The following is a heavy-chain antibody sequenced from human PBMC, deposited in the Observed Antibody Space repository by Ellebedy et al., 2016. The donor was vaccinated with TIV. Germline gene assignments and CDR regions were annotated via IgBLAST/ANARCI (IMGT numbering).Heavy chain of an antibody. CDR2: ISSSSSYI. J-gene: IGHJ5*02. CDR3: ARDCYGSGSYYYEYNWFNP. Sequence: GESLKISXAASGFTFSSYSMNWVRQAPGKGLEWVSSISSSSSYIYYADSVKGRFTISRDNAKNSLYLQMNSLRAEDTAVYYCARDCYGSGSYYYEYNWFNPWGQGTLVTVSS. CDR1: GFTFSSYS. V-gene: IGHV3-21*01. D-gene: IGHD3-10*01.